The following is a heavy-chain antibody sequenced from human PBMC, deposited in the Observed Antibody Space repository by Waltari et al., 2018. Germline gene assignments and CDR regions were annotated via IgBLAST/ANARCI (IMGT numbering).Heavy chain of an antibody. Sequence: AQLVESGGRLIPPGGFLSQSCAASGCPVRSPDLVCVRHAPGKGLEWVSVIYSGGSTYYADSVKGRFTISRDNSKNTLYLQMNSLRAEDTAVYYCARGLVAVATYYYYGMDVWGQGTTVTVSS. CDR3: ARGLVAVATYYYYGMDV. D-gene: IGHD6-19*01. CDR2: IYSGGST. J-gene: IGHJ6*02. V-gene: IGHV3-53*01. CDR1: GCPVRSPD.